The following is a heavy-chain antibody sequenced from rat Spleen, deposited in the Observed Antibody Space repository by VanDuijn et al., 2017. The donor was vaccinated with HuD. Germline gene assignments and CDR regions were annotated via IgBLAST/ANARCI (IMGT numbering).Heavy chain of an antibody. J-gene: IGHJ1*01. CDR1: GFTFNQFW. V-gene: IGHV5-31*01. D-gene: IGHD1-6*01. Sequence: EVQLVESGGGLVQPGRSLTLSCVVSGFTFNQFWMTWVRQAPGKGLEWVASITNTGGSTYYADSVKGRFTISRDNARSTLYLQMNSLGSEDTATYYCTRKYTTDYYWYFDFWGPGTMVTVSS. CDR2: ITNTGGST. CDR3: TRKYTTDYYWYFDF.